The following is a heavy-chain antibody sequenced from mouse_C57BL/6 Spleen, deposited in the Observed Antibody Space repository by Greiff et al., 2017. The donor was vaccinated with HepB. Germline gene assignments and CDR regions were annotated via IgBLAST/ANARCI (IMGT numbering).Heavy chain of an antibody. D-gene: IGHD2-4*01. V-gene: IGHV1-80*01. CDR1: GYAFSSYW. CDR3: ARSSVIYYDYDGFAY. CDR2: INPGDGDT. J-gene: IGHJ3*01. Sequence: VHLVESGAELVKPGASVKISCKASGYAFSSYWMNWVKQRPGKGLEWIGQINPGDGDTNYNGKFKGKATLTADKSTSTAYMQLSSLTSEDSAVYFCARSSVIYYDYDGFAYWGQGTLVTVSA.